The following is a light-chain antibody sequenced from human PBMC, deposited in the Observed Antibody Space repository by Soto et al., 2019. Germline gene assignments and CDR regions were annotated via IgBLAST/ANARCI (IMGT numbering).Light chain of an antibody. Sequence: EVVLTQSPGTLAFSPGERATLSCRASQSVTNKYLAWYQQKPGQAPRLLIFGSSDRATGIPDRFSGSGSGTDFTLPISRLAPEDCAVYYCQQYGSSPPYTFGQGTKLEI. V-gene: IGKV3-20*01. CDR1: QSVTNKY. J-gene: IGKJ2*01. CDR2: GSS. CDR3: QQYGSSPPYT.